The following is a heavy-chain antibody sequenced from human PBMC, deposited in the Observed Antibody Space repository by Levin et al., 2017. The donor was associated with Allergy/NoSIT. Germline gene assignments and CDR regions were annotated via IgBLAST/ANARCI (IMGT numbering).Heavy chain of an antibody. D-gene: IGHD2-15*01. CDR3: ARGFYCSGGSCYIRLGQRSYYFDY. Sequence: ASVKVSCKASGYTFTSYDINWVRQATGQGLEWMGWMNPNSGNTGYAQKFQGRVTMTRNTSISTAYMELSSLRSEDTAVYYCARGFYCSGGSCYIRLGQRSYYFDYWGQGTLVTVSS. CDR2: MNPNSGNT. V-gene: IGHV1-8*01. J-gene: IGHJ4*02. CDR1: GYTFTSYD.